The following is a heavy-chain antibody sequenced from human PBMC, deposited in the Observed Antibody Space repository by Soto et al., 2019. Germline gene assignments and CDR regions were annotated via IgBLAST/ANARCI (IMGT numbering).Heavy chain of an antibody. CDR1: GYTFSSYH. CDR3: VRSGRRSGIDY. Sequence: QVQLVQSGAEVKKPGASVKVSCEAFGYTFSSYHISWVRQASGQGLEWMGWVNPNSNETDYAQKFQGRVTMTGNTSIRTAYMELSSLRSDDTAVYYCVRSGRRSGIDYWGQGTLVTVSS. V-gene: IGHV1-8*01. D-gene: IGHD5-12*01. J-gene: IGHJ4*02. CDR2: VNPNSNET.